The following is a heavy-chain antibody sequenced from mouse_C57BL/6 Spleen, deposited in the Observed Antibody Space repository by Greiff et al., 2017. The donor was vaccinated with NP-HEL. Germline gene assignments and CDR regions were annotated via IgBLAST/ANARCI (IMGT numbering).Heavy chain of an antibody. CDR1: GYTFTSYW. CDR2: IHPNSGST. J-gene: IGHJ2*01. V-gene: IGHV1-64*01. CDR3: ARDTTVVEGVYFDY. Sequence: QVQLQQSGAELVKPGASVKLSCKASGYTFTSYWMHWVKQRPGQGLEWIGMIHPNSGSTNYNEKFKSKATLTVDKSSSTAYMQLSSLTSEDSAVYYCARDTTVVEGVYFDYWGQGTTLTVSS. D-gene: IGHD1-1*01.